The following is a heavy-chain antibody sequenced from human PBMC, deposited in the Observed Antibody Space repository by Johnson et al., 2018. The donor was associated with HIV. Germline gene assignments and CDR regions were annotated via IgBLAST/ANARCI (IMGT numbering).Heavy chain of an antibody. CDR3: GRGEEAYCGGDCYSGAFDI. J-gene: IGHJ3*02. V-gene: IGHV3-20*04. Sequence: VQLVESGGGVVRPGGSLRLSCAASGFTFDDYAMNWVRQAPGKRLEWVSSINLSGGIPAYADSLQGRFPISRDNAKNSLYLQINSLRAEDTALYYCGRGEEAYCGGDCYSGAFDIWGHGTMVTVSS. D-gene: IGHD2-21*02. CDR2: INLSGGIP. CDR1: GFTFDDYA.